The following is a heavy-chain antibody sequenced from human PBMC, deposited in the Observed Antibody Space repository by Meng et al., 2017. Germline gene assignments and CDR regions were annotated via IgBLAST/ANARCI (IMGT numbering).Heavy chain of an antibody. V-gene: IGHV3-7*01. D-gene: IGHD3-3*02. CDR2: IKEDGGKK. CDR1: GFTFSSYG. CDR3: ARDILGGAFDI. Sequence: GESLKISCAASGFTFSSYGMHWVRQAPGKGLEWVANIKEDGGKKFYVDSVKGRFTISRDNTNPSLDLQINSVRVEDTAVYYCARDILGGAFDIWGQGTMVTVSS. J-gene: IGHJ3*02.